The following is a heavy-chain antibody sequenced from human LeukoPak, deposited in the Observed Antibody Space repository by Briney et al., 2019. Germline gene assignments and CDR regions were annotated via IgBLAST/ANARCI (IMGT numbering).Heavy chain of an antibody. J-gene: IGHJ4*02. D-gene: IGHD1-26*01. CDR3: ARVKGVGATRVIDY. CDR2: IYYSGST. Sequence: SETLSLTCTVSGGSISSYYWSWIRQPPGKGLEWIGYIYYSGSTNYNPSLKSRVTISVDTSKNQFSLKLSSVTAADTAVYYCARVKGVGATRVIDYWGQGTLVTVSS. CDR1: GGSISSYY. V-gene: IGHV4-59*01.